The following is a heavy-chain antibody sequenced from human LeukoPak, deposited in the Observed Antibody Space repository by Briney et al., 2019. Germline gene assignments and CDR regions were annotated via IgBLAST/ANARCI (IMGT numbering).Heavy chain of an antibody. J-gene: IGHJ2*01. CDR3: ATEIGGDYGDGYFDL. V-gene: IGHV4-59*08. Sequence: PSETLSLTCTVSGGSISSYYWSWIRQPPGKGLEWIGYIYYSGSTNYNPSLKSRVTISVDTSKNQFSLKLSSVTAADTAVYYCATEIGGDYGDGYFDLWGRGTLVTVSS. D-gene: IGHD4-17*01. CDR2: IYYSGST. CDR1: GGSISSYY.